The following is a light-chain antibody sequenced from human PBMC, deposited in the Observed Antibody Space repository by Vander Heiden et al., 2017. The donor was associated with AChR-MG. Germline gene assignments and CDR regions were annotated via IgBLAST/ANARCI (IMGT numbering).Light chain of an antibody. J-gene: IGKJ1*01. CDR3: QQYGGSPST. CDR2: GAS. Sequence: EIVLTPSPGTLSSSPGERATFACRASQGITGNYLAWYQVKPGQAPRLLIYGASNRATGIPDRFSGSGSGTDFILSISRLEPEDFAVYYCQQYGGSPSTFGQGTKVEVK. CDR1: QGITGNY. V-gene: IGKV3-20*01.